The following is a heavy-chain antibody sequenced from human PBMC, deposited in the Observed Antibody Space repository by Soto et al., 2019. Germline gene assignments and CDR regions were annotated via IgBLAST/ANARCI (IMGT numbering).Heavy chain of an antibody. CDR2: IHPDGRVT. CDR3: ARVGQGAWYFDL. Sequence: EVQLAESGGGIVHPGGSLTLSCAASGFTFSSYWMHWVRQVPGKGVVWVSRIHPDGRVTDHADSVKGRFTISRDNAKNSLYLQMNSLGPEDAAVYYCARVGQGAWYFDLWGRGTLVTVSS. J-gene: IGHJ2*01. V-gene: IGHV3-74*01. CDR1: GFTFSSYW. D-gene: IGHD1-26*01.